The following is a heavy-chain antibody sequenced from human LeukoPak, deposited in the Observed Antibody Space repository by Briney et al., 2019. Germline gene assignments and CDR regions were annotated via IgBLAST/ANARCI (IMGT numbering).Heavy chain of an antibody. J-gene: IGHJ4*02. CDR1: GYSFTSYW. D-gene: IGHD6-19*01. Sequence: GESLKISCKGSGYSFTSYWIGWVRQMPGKGLEWMGIVYPGDSDTRYSPSFQGQVTISADKSITTAYLQWSSLKASDTAMYYCARLRTTSRSHSSGWYYWGQGTPVTVSS. CDR3: ARLRTTSRSHSSGWYY. V-gene: IGHV5-51*01. CDR2: VYPGDSDT.